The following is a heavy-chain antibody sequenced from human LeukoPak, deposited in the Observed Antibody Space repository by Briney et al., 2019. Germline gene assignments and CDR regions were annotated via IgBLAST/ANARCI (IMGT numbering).Heavy chain of an antibody. V-gene: IGHV4-39*01. CDR3: ARRGIAAAGYDY. CDR2: IHYSGAT. J-gene: IGHJ4*02. D-gene: IGHD6-13*01. CDR1: GGSISSSTYF. Sequence: SETLSLTCTVSGGSISSSTYFWSWIRQPPGKGLEWIATIHYSGATSYSPSLKTRVTMSVDTSKNQFSLNLSSVTAADTAVYYCARRGIAAAGYDYWGQGTLVTVSS.